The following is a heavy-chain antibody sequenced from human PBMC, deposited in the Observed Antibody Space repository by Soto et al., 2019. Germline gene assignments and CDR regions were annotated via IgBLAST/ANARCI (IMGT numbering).Heavy chain of an antibody. D-gene: IGHD2-15*01. V-gene: IGHV3-9*01. Sequence: PGGSLILSCAASGFTFDDYAMQWVRQSPGEGVDWVSGSSWNIVIIGYADSVKGRFTISRDNAKNSLYLQMNSLRAEDTALYYCAKDLIRRGLGYCSGGSCYSAYIYYYYGMDVWGQGTTVTVSS. CDR2: SSWNIVII. CDR1: GFTFDDYA. J-gene: IGHJ6*02. CDR3: AKDLIRRGLGYCSGGSCYSAYIYYYYGMDV.